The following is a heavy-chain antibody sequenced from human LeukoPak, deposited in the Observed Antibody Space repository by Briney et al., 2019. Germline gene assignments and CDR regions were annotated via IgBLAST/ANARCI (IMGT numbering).Heavy chain of an antibody. J-gene: IGHJ3*02. CDR2: IYSGGTT. CDR1: GLTVSSNY. V-gene: IGHV3-53*01. Sequence: GGSLRLSCAASGLTVSSNYMSWVRQAPGKGLEWVSVIYSGGTTFKAGSVKGRFTISRDTSKNTVYLQMNSLRAEDTAIYYCARQRQWNDGFDIWGQGAVVTVSS. CDR3: ARQRQWNDGFDI. D-gene: IGHD6-19*01.